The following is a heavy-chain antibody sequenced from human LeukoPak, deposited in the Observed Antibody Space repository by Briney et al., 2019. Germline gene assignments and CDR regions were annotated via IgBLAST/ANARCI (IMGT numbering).Heavy chain of an antibody. J-gene: IGHJ5*02. CDR1: GGSISSSQYY. CDR2: FYYSGNT. V-gene: IGHV4-39*02. Sequence: SETLSLTCTVSGGSISSSQYYWGWIRQPPGKGLEWIGSFYYSGNTDYNPSLQSRVTISLNTSKNYLPLKMNSVTAADTAIYYCARSGSGYDLIDTWGQGTLVTVSS. D-gene: IGHD5-12*01. CDR3: ARSGSGYDLIDT.